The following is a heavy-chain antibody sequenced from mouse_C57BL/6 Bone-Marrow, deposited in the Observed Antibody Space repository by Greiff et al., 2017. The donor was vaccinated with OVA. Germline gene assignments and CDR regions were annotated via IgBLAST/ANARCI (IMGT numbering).Heavy chain of an antibody. Sequence: VQLKESGAELVRPGASVKLSCTASGFNIQDYYMHWVKQRPEQGLAWIGRIDPEAGDTEYAPKFQGKATMTADTSSNTAYLQLSSLTSEDTAVYYCTTAYYGSGDFDDWGQGTTLTVSS. CDR2: IDPEAGDT. J-gene: IGHJ2*01. V-gene: IGHV14-1*01. D-gene: IGHD1-1*01. CDR1: GFNIQDYY. CDR3: TTAYYGSGDFDD.